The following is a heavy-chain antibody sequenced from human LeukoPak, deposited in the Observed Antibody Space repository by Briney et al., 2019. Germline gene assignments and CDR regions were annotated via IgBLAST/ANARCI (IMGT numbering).Heavy chain of an antibody. J-gene: IGHJ3*02. CDR3: ARVGGSSWYGAFDI. Sequence: PGGSLRPSCAASGFTFSSYAMSWVRQAPGKGLEWVANIKQDGSEKYYVDSVKGRFTISRDNAKNSLYLQMNSLRAEDTAVYYCARVGGSSWYGAFDIWGQGTMVTVSS. D-gene: IGHD6-13*01. CDR2: IKQDGSEK. V-gene: IGHV3-7*01. CDR1: GFTFSSYA.